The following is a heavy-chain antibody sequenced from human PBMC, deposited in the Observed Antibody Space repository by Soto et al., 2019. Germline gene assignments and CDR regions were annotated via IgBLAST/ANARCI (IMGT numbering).Heavy chain of an antibody. CDR2: INQDGSEK. J-gene: IGHJ4*02. V-gene: IGHV3-7*01. Sequence: VGSLRLSCAASGFTFSTWWMDWVRQTPGEGLEWVANINQDGSEKNYVDSVKGRFTVSRDNAKNSLYLQMSSLTAEDSALYYCSRSLNSWGQGTLVTVSS. CDR3: SRSLNS. CDR1: GFTFSTWW.